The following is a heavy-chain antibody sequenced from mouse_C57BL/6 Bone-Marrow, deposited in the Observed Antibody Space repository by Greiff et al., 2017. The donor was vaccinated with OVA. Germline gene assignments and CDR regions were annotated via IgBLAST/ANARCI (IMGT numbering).Heavy chain of an antibody. CDR1: GYTFTDYY. CDR3: ASLYGSEPY. Sequence: QVQLQQSGAELVRPGASVKLSCKASGYTFTDYYINWVKQRPGQGLEWIARIYPGSGNTYYNQKFKGKATLTVDKSSSTAYMELRSLTSEDSAVYYCASLYGSEPYWGQGTTLTVSS. J-gene: IGHJ2*01. V-gene: IGHV1-76*01. D-gene: IGHD1-1*01. CDR2: IYPGSGNT.